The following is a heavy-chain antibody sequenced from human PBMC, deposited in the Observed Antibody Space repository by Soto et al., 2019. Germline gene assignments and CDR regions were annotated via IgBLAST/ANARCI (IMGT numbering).Heavy chain of an antibody. CDR3: ARWVEVSLDYFDS. J-gene: IGHJ4*02. V-gene: IGHV4-31*03. CDR2: IYHSGRT. CDR1: GVSISNGYYY. Sequence: SETLSLPCTVSGVSISNGYYYWSWVRQNPGKGLEWIGHIYHSGRTYYNPSLKSRVTISVDTSKNQFSLNLSSVTAADTAVYYCARWVEVSLDYFDSWGQGTPVTVS. D-gene: IGHD2-15*01.